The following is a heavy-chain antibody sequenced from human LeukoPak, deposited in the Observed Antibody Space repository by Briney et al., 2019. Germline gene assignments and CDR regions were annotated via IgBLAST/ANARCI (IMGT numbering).Heavy chain of an antibody. Sequence: SETLSLTCTVSGGSISSGGYYWSWIRQHPGKGLEWIGHIYYSGSTNYNPSLKSRVTISVDTSKNQFSLRLSSVTAADTAVYYCAREAGSGDGDFQHWGLGTLVTVSS. CDR2: IYYSGST. D-gene: IGHD2-21*01. CDR3: AREAGSGDGDFQH. CDR1: GGSISSGGYY. V-gene: IGHV4-61*08. J-gene: IGHJ1*01.